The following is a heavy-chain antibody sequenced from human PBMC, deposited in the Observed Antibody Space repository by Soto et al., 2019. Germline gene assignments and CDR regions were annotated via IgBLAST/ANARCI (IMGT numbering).Heavy chain of an antibody. Sequence: EVQLLESGGGLVQPGGSLRLSCAASGFTFSSYAMNWVRQAPGKGLEWVSVISGSGDSTYYADSVKGRFTISRDNSKNTLYLQMNSLRAEDTAVYYCARRSSGWYFDYWGRGTLVTVSS. CDR3: ARRSSGWYFDY. CDR1: GFTFSSYA. D-gene: IGHD6-19*01. V-gene: IGHV3-23*01. CDR2: ISGSGDST. J-gene: IGHJ4*02.